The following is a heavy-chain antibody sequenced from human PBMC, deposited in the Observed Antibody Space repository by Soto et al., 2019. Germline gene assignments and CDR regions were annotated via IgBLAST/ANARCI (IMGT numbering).Heavy chain of an antibody. D-gene: IGHD6-6*01. V-gene: IGHV3-33*08. Sequence: PGGSLRLSCRASGFTFSSYGMHWVRQAPCKWLEWVSVIWYDGSNKYYEDSVKGRFTITRDNSKNTLYLQMNSLRAKDTAVYYCARGESSSNLDYWGQGTLVTVSS. CDR1: GFTFSSYG. J-gene: IGHJ4*02. CDR2: IWYDGSNK. CDR3: ARGESSSNLDY.